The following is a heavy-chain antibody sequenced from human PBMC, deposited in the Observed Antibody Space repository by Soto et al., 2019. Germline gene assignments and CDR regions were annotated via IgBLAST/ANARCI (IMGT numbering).Heavy chain of an antibody. J-gene: IGHJ4*02. Sequence: PXESLKISWKCSGYSFTSDLIGLVLQMPGKGLEWMGIIYPGDSDTRYSPSFEGQVTISADKSISTAYLQWSSLKASDTAMYYCERWYSSGWYYLDHWGQGTLVTVSS. V-gene: IGHV5-51*01. D-gene: IGHD6-19*01. CDR1: GYSFTSDL. CDR2: IYPGDSDT. CDR3: ERWYSSGWYYLDH.